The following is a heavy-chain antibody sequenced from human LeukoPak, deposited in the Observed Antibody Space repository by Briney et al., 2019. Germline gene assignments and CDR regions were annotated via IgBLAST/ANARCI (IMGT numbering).Heavy chain of an antibody. V-gene: IGHV5-51*01. CDR2: IYAGDSGT. D-gene: IGHD5-24*01. CDR1: GFRISNYW. CDR3: ARRASRDGYNYDYYDY. Sequence: GESLKISCKASGFRISNYWIGWVRQMPGEGLEWMGIIYAGDSGTRYSPSFEGQVTVSADKSINTAYVEWSSLKASDTAIYYCARRASRDGYNYDYYDYWGQGTLVSVSS. J-gene: IGHJ4*02.